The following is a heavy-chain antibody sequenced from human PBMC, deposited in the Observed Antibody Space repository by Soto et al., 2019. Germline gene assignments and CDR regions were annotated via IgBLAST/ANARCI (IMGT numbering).Heavy chain of an antibody. CDR2: INPSGGST. CDR3: ARGIVVVVAATHNWFDP. CDR1: GYTFTSYY. J-gene: IGHJ5*02. D-gene: IGHD2-15*01. V-gene: IGHV1-46*03. Sequence: GASVKVSCKASGYTFTSYYMHWVRQAPGQGLEWMGIINPSGGSTSYAQKFQGRVTMTRDTSTSTVYMELSSLRSEDTAVYYCARGIVVVVAATHNWFDPWGQGTLVTVSS.